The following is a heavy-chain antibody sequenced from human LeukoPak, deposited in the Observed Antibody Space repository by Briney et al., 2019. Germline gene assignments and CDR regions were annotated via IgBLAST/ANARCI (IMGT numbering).Heavy chain of an antibody. CDR3: ARHMYYDILTGYHLAGGSFDY. CDR2: IYYSGST. V-gene: IGHV4-59*08. D-gene: IGHD3-9*01. Sequence: KPSETLSLTCTVSGGSISSYYWSWIRQPPGKGLEWIGYIYYSGSTNYNPSLKSRVTISVDTSKNQFSLKLSSVTAADTAVYYCARHMYYDILTGYHLAGGSFDYWGQGTLVTVSS. J-gene: IGHJ4*02. CDR1: GGSISSYY.